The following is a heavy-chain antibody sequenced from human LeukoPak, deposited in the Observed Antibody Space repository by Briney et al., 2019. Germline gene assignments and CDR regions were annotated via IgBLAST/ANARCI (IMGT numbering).Heavy chain of an antibody. CDR3: ARVSSGATTVDY. J-gene: IGHJ4*02. Sequence: SDTLSLTCAVSGGSISSINWWSWDRQPPGKGLEWIGEIYHSGSTNYNPSLKSRVTISVDKSKNQFSLKLSSVTAADTAVYYCARVSSGATTVDYWGQGTLVTVSS. V-gene: IGHV4-4*02. CDR1: GGSISSINW. CDR2: IYHSGST. D-gene: IGHD1-26*01.